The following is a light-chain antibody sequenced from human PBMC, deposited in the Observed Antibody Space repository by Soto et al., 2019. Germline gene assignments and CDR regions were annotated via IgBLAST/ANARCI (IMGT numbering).Light chain of an antibody. Sequence: DVQITHSPASVAASIGDTVTITCRASQDISTLLAWYQQKPGKAPKLLIYGASTLESGVPSRFSGRGSGTDFTLTISSLQPEDFATYFCQQADSFPLTFGGGTKVDIK. V-gene: IGKV1D-12*01. CDR3: QQADSFPLT. J-gene: IGKJ4*01. CDR1: QDISTL. CDR2: GAS.